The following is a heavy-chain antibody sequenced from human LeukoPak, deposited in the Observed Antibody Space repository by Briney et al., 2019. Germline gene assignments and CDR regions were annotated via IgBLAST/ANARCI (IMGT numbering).Heavy chain of an antibody. J-gene: IGHJ6*02. CDR1: GFTFSSYA. V-gene: IGHV3-23*01. D-gene: IGHD3-3*01. CDR3: AKDLSYYDFWSGYHPFGMDV. Sequence: GGSLRLSCAASGFTFSSYAMSWVRQAPGKGLEWVSAISGSGGSTYYADSVKGRFTIYRDNSKNTLYLQMNSLRAEDTAVYYCAKDLSYYDFWSGYHPFGMDVWGQGTTVTVSS. CDR2: ISGSGGST.